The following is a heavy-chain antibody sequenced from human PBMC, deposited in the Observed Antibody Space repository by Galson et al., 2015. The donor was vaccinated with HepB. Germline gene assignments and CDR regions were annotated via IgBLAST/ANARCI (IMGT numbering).Heavy chain of an antibody. CDR2: ISYDGTNK. Sequence: SLRLSCAASGFIFTSYPMHWVRQAPGKGLEWVALISYDGTNKYYADSVKGRFTISRDNSKNTLYLQMNSLRAEDTAVYYCARNTPSSGYHGLHYGGQGTLVTVSS. CDR3: ARNTPSSGYHGLHY. D-gene: IGHD5-12*01. V-gene: IGHV3-30*04. CDR1: GFIFTSYP. J-gene: IGHJ4*02.